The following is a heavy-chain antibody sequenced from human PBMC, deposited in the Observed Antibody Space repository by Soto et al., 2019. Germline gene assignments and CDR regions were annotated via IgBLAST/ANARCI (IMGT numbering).Heavy chain of an antibody. CDR2: ISAYNGNT. D-gene: IGHD3-22*01. CDR3: ARETYYYDSSGYYRPFDY. Sequence: ASVKVSCKASGYTFTSYGISWVRQAPGQGLEWMGWISAYNGNTNYAQKLQGRVTMTTDTSTSTAYMELRSLRSDDTAVYYCARETYYYDSSGYYRPFDYWGQGTLVTVS. J-gene: IGHJ4*02. V-gene: IGHV1-18*04. CDR1: GYTFTSYG.